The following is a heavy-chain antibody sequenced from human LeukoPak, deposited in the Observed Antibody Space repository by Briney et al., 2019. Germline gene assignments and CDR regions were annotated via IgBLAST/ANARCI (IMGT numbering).Heavy chain of an antibody. V-gene: IGHV3-7*01. Sequence: SGGFLRLSCAASEFSFSTNWMHWVRQTPGKGLEWVAELNEDGSVKYYVDSVKGRFTISRDNAKSLLFLQMYNLRTEDTGVYFCANVPRSTVSYWGRGTLVTVSS. J-gene: IGHJ4*02. D-gene: IGHD2-2*01. CDR2: LNEDGSVK. CDR1: EFSFSTNW. CDR3: ANVPRSTVSY.